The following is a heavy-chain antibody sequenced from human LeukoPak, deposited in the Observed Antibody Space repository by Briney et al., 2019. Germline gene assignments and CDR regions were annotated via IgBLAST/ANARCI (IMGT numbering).Heavy chain of an antibody. CDR3: ARRIMGAGSGSYYSFFDY. Sequence: PSETLSHTRTLSGGSLSSSSYYWGWIRHPPGKGLEWIGSIYYSGSTYYNPSLKSRVTIAVDTTKNQFSLKLSSVSAADTAVYYCARRIMGAGSGSYYSFFDYWGQGTLVTVSS. CDR2: IYYSGST. J-gene: IGHJ4*02. V-gene: IGHV4-39*01. CDR1: GGSLSSSSYY. D-gene: IGHD3-10*01.